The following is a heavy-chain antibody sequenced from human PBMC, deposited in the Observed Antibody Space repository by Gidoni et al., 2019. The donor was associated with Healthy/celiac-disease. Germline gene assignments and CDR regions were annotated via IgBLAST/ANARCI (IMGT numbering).Heavy chain of an antibody. Sequence: QVQLVQSGAEVKKPGASVKVSCKASGYTFTSSYMHWVRQAPGQGLEWMGIINPSGGSTSYAQKFQGRVTMTRDTSTSTVYMELSSLRSEDTAVYYCARDQVAGDPDYYYYGMDVWGQGTTVTVS. J-gene: IGHJ6*02. CDR1: GYTFTSSY. CDR2: INPSGGST. V-gene: IGHV1-46*01. D-gene: IGHD2-15*01. CDR3: ARDQVAGDPDYYYYGMDV.